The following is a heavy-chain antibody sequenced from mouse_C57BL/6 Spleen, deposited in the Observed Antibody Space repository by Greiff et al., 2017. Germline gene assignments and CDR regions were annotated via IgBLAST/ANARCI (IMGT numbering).Heavy chain of an antibody. V-gene: IGHV1-15*01. CDR3: TRYGYYGSSFFDY. CDR2: IDPETGGT. CDR1: GYTFTDYE. J-gene: IGHJ2*01. D-gene: IGHD1-1*01. Sequence: QVQLQQSGAELVRPGASVTLSCKASGYTFTDYEMHWVKQTPVHGLEWIGAIDPETGGTAYNQKFKGKAILTADKSSSTAYMELRSLTSEDSAVYYCTRYGYYGSSFFDYWGQGTTLTVSS.